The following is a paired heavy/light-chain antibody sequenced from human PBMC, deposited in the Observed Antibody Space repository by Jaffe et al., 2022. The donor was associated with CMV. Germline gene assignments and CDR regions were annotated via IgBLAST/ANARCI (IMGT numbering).Light chain of an antibody. CDR1: KLGDKY. V-gene: IGLV3-1*01. Sequence: SYELTQPPSVSVSPGQTASITCSGDKLGDKYVCWYQQKPGQSPVLVIYQDDKRPSGIPERFSGSNSGNTATLTISGTQAMDEADYYCQAWDSSNVVFGGGTKLTVL. CDR3: QAWDSSNVV. J-gene: IGLJ2*01. CDR2: QDD.
Heavy chain of an antibody. CDR2: ISGDNGDK. J-gene: IGHJ6*02. CDR1: GYTFSNYG. D-gene: IGHD3-3*01. Sequence: QVQLVQSGAEVKKPGASVKVSCKASGYTFSNYGITWVRQAPGQGLEWMGWISGDNGDKNLAQKLQGRVTMTTDTSTSTAYMELRSLRSDDTAVYYCARRFLEGYYYGMDVWGQGTAVTVSS. V-gene: IGHV1-18*01. CDR3: ARRFLEGYYYGMDV.